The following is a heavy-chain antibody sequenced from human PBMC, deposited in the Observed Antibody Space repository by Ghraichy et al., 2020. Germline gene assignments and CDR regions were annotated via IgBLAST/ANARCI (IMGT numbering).Heavy chain of an antibody. V-gene: IGHV1-2*02. CDR3: ARVSTGWYFDY. Sequence: ASVKVSCKASGYNFADFPTYFIHWVRQAPGQGLEWMGWINPSSGDTKYAQKFQGRVTVTRDTSTHPAYMELSSLRSNDTAVYSCARVSTGWYFDYWGQGTLVTVSS. D-gene: IGHD6-19*01. CDR1: GYNFADFPTYF. CDR2: INPSSGDT. J-gene: IGHJ4*02.